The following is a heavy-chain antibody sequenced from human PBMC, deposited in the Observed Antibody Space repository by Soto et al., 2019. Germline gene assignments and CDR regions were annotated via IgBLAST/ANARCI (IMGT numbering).Heavy chain of an antibody. D-gene: IGHD6-19*01. CDR3: AKPPHPSGWDYYGMYG. V-gene: IGHV3-23*01. Sequence: SLRLYSAASSFTFSSYTMSLVRSAQGKGLEWVSAISGSGGSTYYADSVKGRFTISRDNSKNTLYLQMNSLRAEDTAVYYCAKPPHPSGWDYYGMYGNAQGTTLTISS. J-gene: IGHJ6*02. CDR1: SFTFSSYT. CDR2: ISGSGGST.